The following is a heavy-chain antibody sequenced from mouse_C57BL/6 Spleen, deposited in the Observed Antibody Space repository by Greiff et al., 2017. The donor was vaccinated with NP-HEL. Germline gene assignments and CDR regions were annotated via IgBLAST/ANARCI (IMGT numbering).Heavy chain of an antibody. Sequence: QVQLKQPGAELVMPGASVKLSCKASGYTFTSYWMHWVKQRPGQGLEWIGEIDPSDSYTNYNQKFKGKSTLTVDKSSSTAYMQLSSLTSEDSAVYYCAATVVARDYWGQGTTLTVSS. D-gene: IGHD1-1*01. CDR3: AATVVARDY. J-gene: IGHJ2*01. CDR1: GYTFTSYW. CDR2: IDPSDSYT. V-gene: IGHV1-69*01.